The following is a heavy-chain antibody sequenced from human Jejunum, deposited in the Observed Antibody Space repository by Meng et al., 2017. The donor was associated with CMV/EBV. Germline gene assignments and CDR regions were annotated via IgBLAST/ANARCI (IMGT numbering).Heavy chain of an antibody. CDR1: GLTFSNYW. CDR2: IKEDGSEK. Sequence: SGLTFSNYWMGWVRQAPGKGLEWVATIKEDGSEKYYVDSVKDRFTISRDNAKNSLYLQMNSLRAEDTAVYYCARGSGSTSWGFDPWGQGTLVTVSS. J-gene: IGHJ5*02. CDR3: ARGSGSTSWGFDP. D-gene: IGHD2-2*01. V-gene: IGHV3-7*01.